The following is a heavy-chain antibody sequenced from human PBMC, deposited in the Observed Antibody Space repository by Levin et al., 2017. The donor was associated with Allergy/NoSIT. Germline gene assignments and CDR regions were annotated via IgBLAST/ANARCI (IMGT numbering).Heavy chain of an antibody. J-gene: IGHJ4*02. CDR2: ISYDGSNK. V-gene: IGHV3-30*04. Sequence: SCAASGFTFSSYAMHWVRQAPGKGLEWVAVISYDGSNKYYADSVKGRFTISRDNSKNTLYLQMNSLRAEDTAVYYCARAASSLWFGELLAHFDYWGQGTLVTVSS. D-gene: IGHD3-10*01. CDR1: GFTFSSYA. CDR3: ARAASSLWFGELLAHFDY.